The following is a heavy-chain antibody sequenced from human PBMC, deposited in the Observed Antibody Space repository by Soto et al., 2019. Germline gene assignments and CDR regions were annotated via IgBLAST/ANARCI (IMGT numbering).Heavy chain of an antibody. CDR3: ARGRGQWLVRGFDY. D-gene: IGHD6-19*01. CDR2: MNPKSGNT. CDR1: GYTFTSYD. J-gene: IGHJ4*02. Sequence: QVQLVQSGAEVKKPGASVKVSCKASGYTFTSYDINWVRQATGQGLEWMGWMNPKSGNTGYAQKFQGRVTMTRNTSISTAYMELSSLRSEDTAVYYCARGRGQWLVRGFDYWGQGPLVTGSS. V-gene: IGHV1-8*01.